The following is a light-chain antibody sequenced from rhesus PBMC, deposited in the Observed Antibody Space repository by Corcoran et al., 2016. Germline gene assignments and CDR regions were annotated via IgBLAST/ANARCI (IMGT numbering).Light chain of an antibody. J-gene: IGLJ1*01. V-gene: IGLV2-32*01. CDR1: SSDIGGYNY. Sequence: QAALTQPRSVSGSPGQSVTISCTGTSSDIGGYNYVSWYQQHPGTAPKLMIYEVSTRPSGVSDRFSGSKSGNTASLTISGLQAEDDADYYCCSYAGSYTFIFGAGTRLTVL. CDR2: EVS. CDR3: CSYAGSYTFI.